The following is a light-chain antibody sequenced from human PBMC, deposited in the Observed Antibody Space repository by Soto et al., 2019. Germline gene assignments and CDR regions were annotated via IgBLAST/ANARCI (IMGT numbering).Light chain of an antibody. CDR2: EVT. J-gene: IGLJ2*01. CDR1: SSDVGAYDY. CDR3: SSYTGSSTLVV. V-gene: IGLV2-14*01. Sequence: QSALTQPASVSGSPGQSITISCTGTSSDVGAYDYVSWYQQYPGKAPKLMIYEVTNRPSGVSNRFSGSKSGNTASLTIAGLRAEDEADYYCSSYTGSSTLVVFGGGTQLTVL.